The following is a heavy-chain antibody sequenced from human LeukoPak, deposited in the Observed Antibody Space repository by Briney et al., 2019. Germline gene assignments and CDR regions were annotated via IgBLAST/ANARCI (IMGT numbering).Heavy chain of an antibody. CDR3: ARIDTSSPYYYYGMDV. D-gene: IGHD2-2*01. V-gene: IGHV5-51*01. CDR1: GYSFTSYW. CDR2: IYPGDSDT. J-gene: IGHJ6*02. Sequence: HGESLKISCKGSGYSFTSYWIGWVRQLPGKGLEWMGIIYPGDSDTRYSPSFQGQVTISADKSISTAYLQWSSLKASDTAMYYCARIDTSSPYYYYGMDVWGQGTTVTVSS.